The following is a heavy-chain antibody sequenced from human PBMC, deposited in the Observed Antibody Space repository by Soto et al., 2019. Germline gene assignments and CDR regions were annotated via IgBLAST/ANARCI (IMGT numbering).Heavy chain of an antibody. D-gene: IGHD3-10*01. CDR2: IYYSGST. Sequence: SETLSLTCTVSGGSISSYYWSWIRQPPGKGLEWIGYIYYSGSTNYNPSLKSRVTISVDTSKNQFSLKLSSVTAADTAVYYCARSSMVRGVTPGYWGQGTLVTVSS. CDR1: GGSISSYY. CDR3: ARSSMVRGVTPGY. J-gene: IGHJ4*02. V-gene: IGHV4-59*12.